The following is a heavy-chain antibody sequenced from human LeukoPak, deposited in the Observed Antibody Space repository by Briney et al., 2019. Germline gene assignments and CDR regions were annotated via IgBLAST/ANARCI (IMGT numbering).Heavy chain of an antibody. V-gene: IGHV4-34*01. Sequence: PSETLSLTCAVYGGSFSGYYWSWIRQPPGKGLEWIGEINHSGSTNYNPSLKSRVTISVGTSKNQFSLKLSSVTAADTAVYYCARARYDYVWGSYRYPFDYWGQGTLVTVSS. D-gene: IGHD3-16*02. CDR3: ARARYDYVWGSYRYPFDY. J-gene: IGHJ4*02. CDR1: GGSFSGYY. CDR2: INHSGST.